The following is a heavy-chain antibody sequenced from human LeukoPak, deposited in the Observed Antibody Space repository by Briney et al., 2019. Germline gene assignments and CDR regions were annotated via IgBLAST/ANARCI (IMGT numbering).Heavy chain of an antibody. D-gene: IGHD6-13*01. V-gene: IGHV1-8*03. CDR1: GYTFTNYD. CDR3: ARALGAAGYRWWFDA. CDR2: INPNSGNT. J-gene: IGHJ5*02. Sequence: ASVKVSCKASGYTFTNYDINWVRQAPGQGLEWMGWINPNSGNTDYAQKFQGRVTITTDPSTSTAYMEMSSLRSEDTTVYYCARALGAAGYRWWFDAWGQGTLVTVSS.